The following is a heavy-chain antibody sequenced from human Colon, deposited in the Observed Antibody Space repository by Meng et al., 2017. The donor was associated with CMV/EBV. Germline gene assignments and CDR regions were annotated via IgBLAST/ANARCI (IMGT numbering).Heavy chain of an antibody. D-gene: IGHD6-19*01. CDR1: FCACS. CDR3: ASGKPSVSGGPWGDTFNV. Sequence: FCACSVNWVRLVPVKGLGWVSGMGPGGESRYCVEAVKGRFTNSRENSRNTLRLEMNSLRAEDTGLYYCASGKPSVSGGPWGDTFNVWGQGTMVTVSS. CDR2: MGPGGESR. J-gene: IGHJ3*01. V-gene: IGHV3-23*01.